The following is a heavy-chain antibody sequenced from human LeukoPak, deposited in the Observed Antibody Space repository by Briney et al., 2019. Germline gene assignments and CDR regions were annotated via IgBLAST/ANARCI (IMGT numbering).Heavy chain of an antibody. Sequence: GASVKVSCKASGYTFTSYGISWVRQDPGQGLEWMGWISAYNGNTNYAQKLQGRVTMTTDTSTSTAYMELRSLRSDDTAVYYCARDLLNPYCSGGSCIGWFDPWGQGTLVTVSS. CDR3: ARDLLNPYCSGGSCIGWFDP. J-gene: IGHJ5*02. V-gene: IGHV1-18*01. CDR2: ISAYNGNT. CDR1: GYTFTSYG. D-gene: IGHD2-15*01.